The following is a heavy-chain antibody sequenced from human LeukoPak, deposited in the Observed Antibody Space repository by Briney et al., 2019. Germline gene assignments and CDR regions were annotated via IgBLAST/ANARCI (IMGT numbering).Heavy chain of an antibody. CDR3: AGRSYHGMDV. V-gene: IGHV4-4*02. CDR1: GCSITNTNW. CDR2: IYHSGST. D-gene: IGHD3-16*02. Sequence: SETLSLTCAVSGCSITNTNWWNWVRQPPGKGMEWIGEIYHSGSTNYNSSLKSRVTISVDKSKNQFSLKLNSVTAADSAVYYCAGRSYHGMDVWGQGTTVTVSS. J-gene: IGHJ6*02.